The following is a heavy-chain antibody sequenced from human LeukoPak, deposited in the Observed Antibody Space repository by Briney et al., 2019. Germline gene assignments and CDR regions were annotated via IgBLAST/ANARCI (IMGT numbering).Heavy chain of an antibody. CDR2: INHRGST. J-gene: IGHJ2*01. CDR3: ARRTRVGWYFDL. D-gene: IGHD3-10*01. Sequence: PSETLSLTCAVYGGSFSDYYWSWIRQPPGKGLEWIGEINHRGSTNYNPSLKSRVTISVDTSKNQFSLKLSSVTVADTAVYYCARRTRVGWYFDLWGRGTTVTVSS. V-gene: IGHV4-34*01. CDR1: GGSFSDYY.